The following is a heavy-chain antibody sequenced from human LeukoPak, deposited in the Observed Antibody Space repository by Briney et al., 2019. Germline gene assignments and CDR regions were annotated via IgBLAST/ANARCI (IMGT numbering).Heavy chain of an antibody. Sequence: SETLSLTCTVSGGSISSYYWSWIRQPPGKGLEWIGYIYYSGSTNYNPSLKSRVTISVDTSKNQFSLKLSSVTAADTAVYYCARDPRYCSGGSCYDWFDPWGQGALVTVSS. V-gene: IGHV4-59*01. CDR2: IYYSGST. J-gene: IGHJ5*02. CDR1: GGSISSYY. CDR3: ARDPRYCSGGSCYDWFDP. D-gene: IGHD2-15*01.